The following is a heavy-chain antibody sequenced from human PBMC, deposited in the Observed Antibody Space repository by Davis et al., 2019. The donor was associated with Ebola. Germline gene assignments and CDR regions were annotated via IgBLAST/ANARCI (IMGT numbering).Heavy chain of an antibody. Sequence: MPSETLSLTCTVSGGAISSGGYYWSWSRQHPGKGLGWIGYIYYSGSTYYNPSLKSRVTLSVDTSKNQFSLKLSSLTAADTAVYYCARAILGSDIVVPSAPFDYWGQGTLVTVSS. CDR2: IYYSGST. CDR3: ARAILGSDIVVPSAPFDY. J-gene: IGHJ4*02. CDR1: GGAISSGGYY. D-gene: IGHD2-2*01. V-gene: IGHV4-31*03.